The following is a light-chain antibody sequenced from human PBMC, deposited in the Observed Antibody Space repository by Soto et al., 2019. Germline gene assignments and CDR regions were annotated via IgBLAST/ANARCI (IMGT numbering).Light chain of an antibody. Sequence: VLTQSPATLSFSPCERATLSCRASQNINRYLAWYHQKPGQPPRLLIYDASTRATGIPARFSGSGSGTDFTLTISSLEPEDFAVYYCQQRSNWPITFGQGTRLEIK. CDR2: DAS. CDR1: QNINRY. CDR3: QQRSNWPIT. V-gene: IGKV3-11*01. J-gene: IGKJ5*01.